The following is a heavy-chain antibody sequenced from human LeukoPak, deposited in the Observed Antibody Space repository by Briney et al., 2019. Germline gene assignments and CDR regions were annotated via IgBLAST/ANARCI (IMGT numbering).Heavy chain of an antibody. D-gene: IGHD2-21*02. Sequence: SETLSLTCTVSGGSISSGDYYWSWIRQPPGKGLEWIGYIYYSGSTYYNPSLKSRVTISVDTSKSQFSLKLSSVTAADTAVYYCARVTIQTRTLYYFDYWGQGTLATVSS. CDR1: GGSISSGDYY. CDR2: IYYSGST. J-gene: IGHJ4*02. V-gene: IGHV4-30-4*01. CDR3: ARVTIQTRTLYYFDY.